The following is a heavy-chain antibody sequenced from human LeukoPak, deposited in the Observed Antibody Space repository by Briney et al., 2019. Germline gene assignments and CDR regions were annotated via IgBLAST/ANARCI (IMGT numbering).Heavy chain of an antibody. CDR1: GYTFTGYY. CDR3: ARDRPPAYYYDSSGYLV. J-gene: IGHJ4*02. CDR2: INPNSGGT. V-gene: IGHV1-2*02. D-gene: IGHD3-22*01. Sequence: ASVKVSCKASGYTFTGYYMHWVRQAPGQGLEWMGWINPNSGGTNYAQKLQGRVTMTTDTSTSTAYMELRSLRSDDTAVYYCARDRPPAYYYDSSGYLVWGQGTLVTVSS.